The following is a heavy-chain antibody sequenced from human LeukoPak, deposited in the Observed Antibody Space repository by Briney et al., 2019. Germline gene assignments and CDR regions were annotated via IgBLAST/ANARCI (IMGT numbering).Heavy chain of an antibody. CDR1: HFVLSSYW. CDR3: ATAYDFWSGYFDY. D-gene: IGHD3-3*01. Sequence: LLGGSLRLSCAASHFVLSSYWMSWVRQAPGKGLEWVSAISGSGGSTYYADSVKGRFTISRDNSKNTLYLQMNSLRAEDTAVYYCATAYDFWSGYFDYWGQGTLVTVSS. V-gene: IGHV3-23*01. J-gene: IGHJ4*02. CDR2: ISGSGGST.